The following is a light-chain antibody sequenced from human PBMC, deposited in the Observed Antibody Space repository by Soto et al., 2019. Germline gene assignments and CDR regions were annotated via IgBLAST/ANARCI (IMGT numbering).Light chain of an antibody. CDR1: SSFVGFYSR. Sequence: QSVLTQPASVSGSPGQSLTISCTGTSSFVGFYSRVYWIQQHPGKPLQLIIYEVTNRPSRVSSRFSGSKSGNTASLTSSGRQAEDEADYYCTSFTNSNTWVFGGGTKRTVL. CDR2: EVT. CDR3: TSFTNSNTWV. J-gene: IGLJ3*02. V-gene: IGLV2-14*01.